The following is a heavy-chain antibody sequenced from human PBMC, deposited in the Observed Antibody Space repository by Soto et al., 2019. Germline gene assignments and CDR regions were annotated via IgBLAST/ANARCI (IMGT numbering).Heavy chain of an antibody. J-gene: IGHJ4*02. Sequence: QSGGSLRLSCAASGFTFSSYEISSVRQAPGKGLEXVAXXSXXGXTXXXAXXGKGRFTISRDNAKNSLYLQMNSLRAEETAVYYCAREVLSNHADRDYWGQGTLVTVS. V-gene: IGHV3-48*03. CDR3: AREVLSNHADRDY. D-gene: IGHD4-4*01. CDR2: XSXXGXTX. CDR1: GFTFSSYE.